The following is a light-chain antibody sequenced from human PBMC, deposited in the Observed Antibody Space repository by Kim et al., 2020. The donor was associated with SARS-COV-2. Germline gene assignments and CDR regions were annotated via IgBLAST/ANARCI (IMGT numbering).Light chain of an antibody. CDR2: GAS. CDR3: QKYGSSQLT. J-gene: IGKJ4*01. Sequence: GERATHSSRASQSVRSRNMAWDQQKTGQAPRLVCYGASSRATGIPDRFRGRGSGTDFTLTISRLEPEDCAVYFCQKYGSSQLTFGGGTKVDIK. V-gene: IGKV3-20*01. CDR1: QSVRSRN.